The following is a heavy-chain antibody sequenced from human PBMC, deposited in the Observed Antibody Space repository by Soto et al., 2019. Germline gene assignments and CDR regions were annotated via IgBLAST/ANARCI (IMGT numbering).Heavy chain of an antibody. J-gene: IGHJ4*02. CDR2: IIPIFGTT. V-gene: IGHV1-69*06. Sequence: SVKVSCKASGGTFSSYAISWVRQAPGQGLEWMGGIIPIFGTTNYAQKFQGRVTITADTSTSTAYMELSSLRSEDTAVYYCARTRITMARGVISSLPHYWGQGTLVTVSS. CDR1: GGTFSSYA. D-gene: IGHD3-10*01. CDR3: ARTRITMARGVISSLPHY.